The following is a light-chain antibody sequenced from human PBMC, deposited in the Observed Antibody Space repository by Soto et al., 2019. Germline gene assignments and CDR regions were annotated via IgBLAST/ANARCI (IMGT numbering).Light chain of an antibody. V-gene: IGLV2-14*03. CDR3: SSYTTSNTRQIV. CDR1: SSDVGGYNY. J-gene: IGLJ1*01. CDR2: DVS. Sequence: QSVLTQRASVSGSPGQSINISCTGTSSDVGGYNYVSWYQHHPGKAPKLIIYDVSNRPSGVSNPFSGSKSGNTASLTISGLQPEDEADYYCSSYTTSNTRQIVFGTGTKSPS.